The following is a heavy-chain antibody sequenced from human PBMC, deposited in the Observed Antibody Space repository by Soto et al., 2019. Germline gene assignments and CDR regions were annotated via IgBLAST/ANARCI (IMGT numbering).Heavy chain of an antibody. J-gene: IGHJ6*02. Sequence: SLKVSCKASGYTFTGYYMHWVRQAPGQGLEWMGWINPNSGGTNYAQKFQGWVTMTRDTSISTAYVELSRLRSDDTAVYYCARDGQFYYYYGMDVWGQGTTVTASS. CDR2: INPNSGGT. V-gene: IGHV1-2*04. CDR1: GYTFTGYY. CDR3: ARDGQFYYYYGMDV.